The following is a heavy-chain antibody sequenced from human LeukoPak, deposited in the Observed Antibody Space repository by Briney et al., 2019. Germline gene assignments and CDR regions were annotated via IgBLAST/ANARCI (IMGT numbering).Heavy chain of an antibody. J-gene: IGHJ4*02. Sequence: PGGSLRLSCAASGFTFDSYGMHWVRQAPGKGPEWVANINLDGSQKYYVDSVKGRFTISRDNAENSLYLQMNSLRAEDTALYYCARKRPNYFDYWGQGTLVTVSS. V-gene: IGHV3-7*01. CDR2: INLDGSQK. CDR1: GFTFDSYG. CDR3: ARKRPNYFDY.